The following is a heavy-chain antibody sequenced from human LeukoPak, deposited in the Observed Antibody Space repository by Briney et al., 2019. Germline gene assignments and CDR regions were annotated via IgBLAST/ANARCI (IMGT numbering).Heavy chain of an antibody. J-gene: IGHJ4*02. V-gene: IGHV4-39*07. CDR3: ARGRAKGGYCSGGSCYVDY. CDR2: IYYSGST. CDR1: GGSISSSSYY. Sequence: SETLSLTCTVSGGSISSSSYYWGWIRQPPGKGLEWIGSIYYSGSTYYNPSLKSRVTISVDTSKNQFSLKLSSVTAADTAVYYCARGRAKGGYCSGGSCYVDYWGQGTLVTVSS. D-gene: IGHD2-15*01.